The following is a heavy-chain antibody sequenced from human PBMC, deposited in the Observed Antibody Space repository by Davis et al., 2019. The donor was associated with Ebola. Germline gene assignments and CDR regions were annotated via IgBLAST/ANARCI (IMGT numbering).Heavy chain of an antibody. CDR1: GYTFTNYA. CDR2: INTNTGNP. J-gene: IGHJ3*02. D-gene: IGHD3-22*01. V-gene: IGHV7-4-1*02. Sequence: ASVKVSCKASGYTFTNYAINWVRQAPGQGLEWMGWINTNTGNPMYAQAFTGRFLFSLDTSINTPYLQISSLKAEDTAVYYCARSTMTQDAFDIWGQGTIVTVSS. CDR3: ARSTMTQDAFDI.